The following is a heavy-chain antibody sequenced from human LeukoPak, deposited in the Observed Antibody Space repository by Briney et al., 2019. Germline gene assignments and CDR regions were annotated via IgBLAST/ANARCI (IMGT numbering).Heavy chain of an antibody. Sequence: PGRSLRLSCVASGFSFGFNTYGMQWVRQAPGKGLEWVAVISYDGSNKDYADSVKGRFTISRDNSKNTLFLQMNSLRAEDTAVYYCAREIFNGFDIWGQGTMVTVSS. J-gene: IGHJ3*02. CDR2: ISYDGSNK. CDR3: AREIFNGFDI. CDR1: GFSFGFNTYG. V-gene: IGHV3-30*19.